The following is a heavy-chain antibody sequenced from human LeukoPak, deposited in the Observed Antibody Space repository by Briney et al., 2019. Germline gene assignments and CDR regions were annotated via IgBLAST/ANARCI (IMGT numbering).Heavy chain of an antibody. Sequence: SETLSLTCAVYGGSFRGYYWSWVRQPPGKGREWIGEINHGGSTNYSPSLKSRVTISADTSKNHFSLRLSSVTAADTAVYYCARGRGRSGWRQGDYRGQGTLVTVPS. D-gene: IGHD6-19*01. CDR2: INHGGST. CDR1: GGSFRGYY. J-gene: IGHJ4*02. V-gene: IGHV4-34*01. CDR3: ARGRGRSGWRQGDY.